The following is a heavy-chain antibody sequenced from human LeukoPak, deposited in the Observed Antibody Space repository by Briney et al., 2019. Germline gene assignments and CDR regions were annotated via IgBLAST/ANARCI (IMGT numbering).Heavy chain of an antibody. CDR1: GGSISSSSYY. D-gene: IGHD6-13*01. J-gene: IGHJ5*02. Sequence: SETLSLTCTVSGGSISSSSYYWGWIRQPPGKGLEWIGSIYYSGSTYYNPSLKSRVTISVDTSKNQFSLKLSSVTAADTAVYYCARMRSSSWYVGWFDPWGQGTLVTVSS. CDR3: ARMRSSSWYVGWFDP. CDR2: IYYSGST. V-gene: IGHV4-39*01.